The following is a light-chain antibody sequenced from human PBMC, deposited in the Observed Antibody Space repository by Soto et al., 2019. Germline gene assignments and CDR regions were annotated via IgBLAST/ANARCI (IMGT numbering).Light chain of an antibody. CDR1: SSDVGTYTY. J-gene: IGLJ1*01. CDR3: CSYAGSYTPV. Sequence: QSALTQPRSVSGSPGQSVTISCTGTSSDVGTYTYVSWYQQHPGKAPKLIIYDVIKRPSGVPDRFSGSKSGNTASLTISGLQAEDEADYYCCSYAGSYTPVFGTGTKGTVL. CDR2: DVI. V-gene: IGLV2-11*01.